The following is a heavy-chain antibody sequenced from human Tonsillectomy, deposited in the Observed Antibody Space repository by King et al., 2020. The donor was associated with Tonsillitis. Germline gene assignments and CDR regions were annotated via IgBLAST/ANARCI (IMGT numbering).Heavy chain of an antibody. D-gene: IGHD2-15*01. CDR2: IYYSGST. Sequence: QLQESGPGLVKPSQTLSLTCTVSGGSISSGFYYWSWIRQHPGKGLEWIGYIYYSGSTFYNPSLKSRVTISVDTSKTQFSLKLSSVTSADTALYFCARGGGIDAFDIWGQGTMVTVSS. CDR3: ARGGGIDAFDI. CDR1: GGSISSGFYY. J-gene: IGHJ3*02. V-gene: IGHV4-31*03.